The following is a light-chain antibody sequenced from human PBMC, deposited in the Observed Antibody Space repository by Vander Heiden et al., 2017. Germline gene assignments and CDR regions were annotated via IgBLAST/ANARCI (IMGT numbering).Light chain of an antibody. CDR3: AAWDDSLNGHYV. CDR2: SNN. CDR1: SSHIGSNT. J-gene: IGLJ1*01. Sequence: QPVPTQPPSGSGPPGQRITIACSGSSSHIGSNTINWYQQLPGTAPKLLIYSNNQRPSGVPDRCSGSKSGTSASLAISGLQSEDEADYYCAAWDDSLNGHYVFGTGTKVTVL. V-gene: IGLV1-44*01.